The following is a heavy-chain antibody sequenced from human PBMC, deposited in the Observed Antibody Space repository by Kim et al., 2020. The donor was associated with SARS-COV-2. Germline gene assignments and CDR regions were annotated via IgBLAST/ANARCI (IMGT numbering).Heavy chain of an antibody. V-gene: IGHV3-30*07. D-gene: IGHD2-15*01. Sequence: DSVKGRFIVTKDNANSVLYLQMDSLRAEDTAVYYCARWAGTRNGGNSLEYWGQGTLVTVSS. J-gene: IGHJ4*02. CDR3: ARWAGTRNGGNSLEY.